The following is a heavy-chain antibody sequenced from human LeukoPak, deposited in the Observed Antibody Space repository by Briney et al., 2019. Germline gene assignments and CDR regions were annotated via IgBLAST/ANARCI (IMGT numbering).Heavy chain of an antibody. CDR3: ARDTWVDTAMISLNYYYYMDV. D-gene: IGHD5-18*01. CDR2: IIPIFGTA. CDR1: GGTFSSYA. J-gene: IGHJ6*03. Sequence: SVKVSCKASGGTFSSYAISWVRQAPGQGLEWMGRIIPIFGTANYAQKFQGRVTITTDESTSTAYMELSSLRSAHTAVYYCARDTWVDTAMISLNYYYYMDVWGKGTTVTVSS. V-gene: IGHV1-69*05.